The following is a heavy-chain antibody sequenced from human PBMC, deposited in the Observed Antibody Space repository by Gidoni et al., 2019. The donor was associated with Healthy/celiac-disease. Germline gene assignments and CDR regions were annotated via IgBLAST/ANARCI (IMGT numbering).Heavy chain of an antibody. J-gene: IGHJ4*02. V-gene: IGHV3-9*01. CDR2: ISWNSGSI. D-gene: IGHD4-17*01. CDR1: GFTFDDYA. Sequence: EVQLVESGGGLVQPGRSLRLSCAASGFTFDDYAMHWVRQAPGKGLEWVSGISWNSGSIGYADSVKGRFTISRDNAKNSLYLQMNSLRAEDTALYYCAKDIGWSHYGDYVYWGQGTLVTVSS. CDR3: AKDIGWSHYGDYVY.